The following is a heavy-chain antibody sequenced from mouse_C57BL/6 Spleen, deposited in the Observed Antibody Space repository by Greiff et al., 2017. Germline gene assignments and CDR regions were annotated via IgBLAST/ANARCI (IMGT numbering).Heavy chain of an antibody. CDR3: AFITTGYAMDY. CDR2: IHPSDSDT. V-gene: IGHV1-74*01. Sequence: QVHVKQPGAELVKPGASVKVSCKASGYTFTSYWMHWVKQRPGQGLEWIGRIHPSDSDTNYNQKFKGKATLTVDKSSSTAYMQLSSLTSEDSAVYYCAFITTGYAMDYWGQGTSVTVSS. CDR1: GYTFTSYW. D-gene: IGHD1-1*01. J-gene: IGHJ4*01.